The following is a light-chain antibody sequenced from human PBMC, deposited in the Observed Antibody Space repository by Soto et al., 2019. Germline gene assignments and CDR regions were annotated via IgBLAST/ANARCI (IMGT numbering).Light chain of an antibody. V-gene: IGKV1-5*01. CDR2: DAS. CDR1: QSINRW. Sequence: DIQMSQSPSTLSASVGDSVTITCRASQSINRWLAWYQQKPGRAPKLLIYDASSLKSGVPSRFSGSGSGTEFALTISSLQPDDFATYLCQEYNTYSWAFGQGTKVEIK. J-gene: IGKJ1*01. CDR3: QEYNTYSWA.